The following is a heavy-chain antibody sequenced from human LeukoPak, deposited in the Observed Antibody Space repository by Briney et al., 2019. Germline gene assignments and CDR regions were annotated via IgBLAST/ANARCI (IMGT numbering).Heavy chain of an antibody. CDR2: IYYSGSN. D-gene: IGHD6-6*01. V-gene: IGHV4-59*01. CDR1: GGSISSYY. Sequence: SETLSLTCTVSGGSISSYYWSWIRQPPGKGLEWIGYIYYSGSNNYNPSLKSRVTISVDTSKNQFSLKLSSVTAADTAVYYCARGCSSSSGGYYFDYWGQGTLVTVSS. J-gene: IGHJ4*02. CDR3: ARGCSSSSGGYYFDY.